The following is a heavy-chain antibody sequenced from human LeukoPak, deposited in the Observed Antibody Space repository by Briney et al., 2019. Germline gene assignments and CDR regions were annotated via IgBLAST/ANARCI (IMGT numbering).Heavy chain of an antibody. CDR2: IWYDGSHQ. V-gene: IGHV3-33*06. CDR1: GFPFSGSG. J-gene: IGHJ4*02. D-gene: IGHD2-15*01. Sequence: GGFLRLSCAASGFPFSGSGMHWVRQAPGKGLEWVAVIWYDGSHQYYADSVKGRFTISRDNSKNTLDLQMNSLRVEDTAVYFCAKDKDTPATAQPQRGYFESWGQGTLVTVSS. CDR3: AKDKDTPATAQPQRGYFES.